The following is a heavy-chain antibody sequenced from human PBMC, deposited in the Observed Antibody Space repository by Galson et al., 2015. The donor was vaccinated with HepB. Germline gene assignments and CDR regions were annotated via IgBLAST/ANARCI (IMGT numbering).Heavy chain of an antibody. V-gene: IGHV3-30-3*01. CDR2: ISYGGSNK. CDR3: ARDAPDYDYDYGMDV. D-gene: IGHD3-3*01. Sequence: SLRLSCAASGFTFSSYAMHWVRQAPGKGLEWVAVISYGGSNKYYADSVKGRFTISRDNSKNTLYLQMNSLRAEDTAVYYCARDAPDYDYDYGMDVWGQGTTVTVSS. J-gene: IGHJ6*02. CDR1: GFTFSSYA.